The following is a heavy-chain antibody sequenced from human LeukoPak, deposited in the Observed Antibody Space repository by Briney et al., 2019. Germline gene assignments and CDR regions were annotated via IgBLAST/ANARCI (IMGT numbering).Heavy chain of an antibody. V-gene: IGHV1-69*04. CDR2: MIPILGIA. D-gene: IGHD6-13*01. CDR3: ARDLTIAAAGTFWFDP. J-gene: IGHJ5*02. CDR1: GGTFSSYA. Sequence: SVKVSCKASGGTFSSYAISWVRQAPGQGLEWMGRMIPILGIANYAQKFQGRVTITADKSTSTAYMELSSLRSEDTAVYYCARDLTIAAAGTFWFDPWGQGTLVTVSS.